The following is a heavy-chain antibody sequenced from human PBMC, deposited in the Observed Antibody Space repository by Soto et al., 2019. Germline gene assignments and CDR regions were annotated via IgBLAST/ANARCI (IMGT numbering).Heavy chain of an antibody. CDR2: IYYSGST. CDR3: ASKEYSSGWYYFDY. CDR1: GGSISSYY. D-gene: IGHD6-19*01. V-gene: IGHV4-59*01. J-gene: IGHJ4*02. Sequence: SETLSLTCTVSGGSISSYYWSWIRQPPGKGLEWIGYIYYSGSTNYNPSLKSRVTISVDTSKNQFSLKLSSVTAADTAVYYCASKEYSSGWYYFDYWGQGTLVTVSS.